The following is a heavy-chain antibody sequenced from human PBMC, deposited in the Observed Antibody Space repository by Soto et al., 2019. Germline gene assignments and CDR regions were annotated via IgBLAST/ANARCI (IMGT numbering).Heavy chain of an antibody. CDR3: XXAREYYYGMDV. Sequence: QVQLVQSGAEVKKPGASVKVSCKASGYTFTSYDINWVRQATGQGLEWMGWMNPNSGNTGYAQKFQGRVTMTRKTXXXXXXXXXXXXXXXXXXXXXXXXAREYYYGMDVWGQGTTVTVSS. CDR1: GYTFTSYD. J-gene: IGHJ6*02. CDR2: MNPNSGNT. V-gene: IGHV1-8*01.